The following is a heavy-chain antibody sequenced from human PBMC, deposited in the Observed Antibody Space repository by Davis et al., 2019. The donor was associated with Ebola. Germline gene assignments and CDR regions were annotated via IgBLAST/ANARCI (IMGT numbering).Heavy chain of an antibody. CDR1: GFTFSSYG. J-gene: IGHJ6*03. CDR3: AKDREQLAYYYMDV. Sequence: GESLKISCAASGFTFSSYGMHWVRQAPGKGLEWVAFIRYDGSNKYYADSVKGRFTISRDNSKNTLYLQMNSLRAEDMAVYYCAKDREQLAYYYMDVWGKGTTVTVSS. D-gene: IGHD6-6*01. V-gene: IGHV3-30*02. CDR2: IRYDGSNK.